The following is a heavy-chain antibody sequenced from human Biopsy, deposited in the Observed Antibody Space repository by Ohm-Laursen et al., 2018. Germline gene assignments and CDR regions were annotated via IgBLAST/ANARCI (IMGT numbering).Heavy chain of an antibody. CDR3: KKDFIPAGTDV. J-gene: IGHJ6*02. CDR1: GFTVNDHA. D-gene: IGHD2-21*01. Sequence: LSLTCAASGFTVNDHAMHWVRQPPGKGLEWVSGISWDSGRIGYADSVKGRLTVSRDNAKKTLYLEMNSMRPEDTAFFYCKKDFIPAGTDVWGQGTTVTVSS. V-gene: IGHV3-9*01. CDR2: ISWDSGRI.